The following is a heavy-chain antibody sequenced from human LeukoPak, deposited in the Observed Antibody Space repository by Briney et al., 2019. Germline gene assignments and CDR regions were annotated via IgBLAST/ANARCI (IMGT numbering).Heavy chain of an antibody. D-gene: IGHD6-13*01. V-gene: IGHV4-31*03. CDR3: ARGHSSSYRWFDP. CDR1: GGSISSGGYY. Sequence: SQTLSLTCTVSGGSISSGGYYWSWIRQHPGKGLEWIGYIYYSGSTYYNPSLKSRLTISVDTSKNQFSLKLSSVTAADTAVYYCARGHSSSYRWFDPWGQGTLVTVSS. J-gene: IGHJ5*02. CDR2: IYYSGST.